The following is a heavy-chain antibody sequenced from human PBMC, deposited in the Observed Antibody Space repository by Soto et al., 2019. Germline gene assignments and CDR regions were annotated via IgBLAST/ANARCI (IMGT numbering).Heavy chain of an antibody. CDR1: GFSISGSG. CDR3: TRLDAPGDRAIDI. J-gene: IGHJ3*02. CDR2: IRDKTNGYAT. V-gene: IGHV3-73*01. Sequence: EVQLVESGGGLVQPGGSLRLSCAASGFSISGSGIHWVRQASGKGLEWVARIRDKTNGYATAYAASVQGRFTISRDDSKNTAYLQMHSLNTEDTAVYYWTRLDAPGDRAIDIWGQGTMVTVSS.